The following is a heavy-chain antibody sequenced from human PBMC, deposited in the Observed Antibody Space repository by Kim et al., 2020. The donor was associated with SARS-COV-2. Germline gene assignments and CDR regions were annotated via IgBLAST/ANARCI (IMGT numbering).Heavy chain of an antibody. D-gene: IGHD3-16*01. J-gene: IGHJ5*02. Sequence: YSQRFQGRVTMTRDTSRNTAYMELSSLTSEDTAVDYCAKIGDSRYNWFDPWGQGTLVTVSS. CDR3: AKIGDSRYNWFDP. V-gene: IGHV1-8*01.